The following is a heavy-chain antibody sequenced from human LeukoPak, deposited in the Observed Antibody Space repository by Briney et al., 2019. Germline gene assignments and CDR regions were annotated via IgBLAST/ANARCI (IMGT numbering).Heavy chain of an antibody. D-gene: IGHD2-15*01. CDR1: GYTFTGYY. Sequence: ASVKVSCKASGYTFTGYYMHWVRQAPGQGLEWMGWINPNSGGTNYAQKFQGRVTMTRDTSISTAYMELSRLRSDDTAVYYCARGGYCSGGSCFFWFDPWGREPWSPSPQ. J-gene: IGHJ5*02. CDR2: INPNSGGT. CDR3: ARGGYCSGGSCFFWFDP. V-gene: IGHV1-2*02.